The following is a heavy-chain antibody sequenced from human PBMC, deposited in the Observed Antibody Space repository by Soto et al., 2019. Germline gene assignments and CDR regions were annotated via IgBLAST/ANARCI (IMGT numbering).Heavy chain of an antibody. V-gene: IGHV3-23*01. CDR2: ISGSGGST. CDR3: AKTEPYDILTGHFAY. CDR1: GFTFSSYA. D-gene: IGHD3-9*01. J-gene: IGHJ4*02. Sequence: GSLRLSCAASGFTFSSYAMSWVRQAPGKGLEWVSAISGSGGSTYYADSVKGRFTISRDSSKNTLYLQMNSLRAEDTAVYYCAKTEPYDILTGHFAYWGQGTLVTVSS.